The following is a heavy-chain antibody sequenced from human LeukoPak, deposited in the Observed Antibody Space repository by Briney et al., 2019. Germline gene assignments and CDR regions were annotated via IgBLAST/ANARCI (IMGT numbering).Heavy chain of an antibody. CDR3: AREEHDYVWGSYRYYYYYGIDV. V-gene: IGHV3-30*03. CDR2: LSFDGSNE. D-gene: IGHD3-16*02. CDR1: GFTFSSYG. Sequence: GGSLRLSCAASGFTFSSYGMRWVRQSPGRGLGWVAFLSFDGSNEFYADSLKGRFTISRDNSKDTLYLQMDSLRAEDTALYYCAREEHDYVWGSYRYYYYYGIDVWGQGTTVTVSS. J-gene: IGHJ6*02.